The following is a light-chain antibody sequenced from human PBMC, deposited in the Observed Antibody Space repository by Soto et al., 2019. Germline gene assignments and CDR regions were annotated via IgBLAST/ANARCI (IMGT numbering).Light chain of an antibody. Sequence: QSVLTQPPSASGTPGLRVTISCSGSSSNIEENSVTWYQWLPGAAPRLLIYNDYQRPSGVSDRFSGSKSGTSASLAISGLQSEDDADYYCTAWDDSLNAWLFGGGTKLTVL. CDR1: SSNIEENS. CDR2: NDY. V-gene: IGLV1-44*01. CDR3: TAWDDSLNAWL. J-gene: IGLJ3*02.